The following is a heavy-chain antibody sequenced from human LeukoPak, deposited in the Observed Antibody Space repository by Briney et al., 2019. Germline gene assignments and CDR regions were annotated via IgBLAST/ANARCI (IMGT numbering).Heavy chain of an antibody. CDR1: GYSISSGYY. V-gene: IGHV4-38-2*02. CDR2: IYHSGST. Sequence: SETLSLTCTVSGYSISSGYYWGWIRQPPGKGLEWIGSIYHSGSTYYNPSLKSRVTISVDTSKNQFSLKLSSVTAADTAVYYCARVEFSGLYYFDYWGQGTLVTVSS. D-gene: IGHD5-12*01. CDR3: ARVEFSGLYYFDY. J-gene: IGHJ4*02.